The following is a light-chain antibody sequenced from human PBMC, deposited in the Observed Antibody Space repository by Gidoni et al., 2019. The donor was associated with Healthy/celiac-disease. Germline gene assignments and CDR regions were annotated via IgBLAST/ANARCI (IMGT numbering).Light chain of an antibody. CDR2: DAS. CDR3: QQRSNWPGLT. J-gene: IGKJ4*01. V-gene: IGKV3-11*01. CDR1: QSVSSY. Sequence: EIVLTQSPATLSLSPGERATLSCRASQSVSSYLAWYQQKPGQAPRLLIYDASNRATGIPARFSGSGSVTDFTLTISSLEPKDFAVYYCQQRSNWPGLTFGGWTKVEIK.